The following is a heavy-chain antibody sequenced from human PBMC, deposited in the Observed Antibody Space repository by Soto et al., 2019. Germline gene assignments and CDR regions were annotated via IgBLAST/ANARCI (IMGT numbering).Heavy chain of an antibody. CDR1: GFTFSSYA. V-gene: IGHV3-23*01. J-gene: IGHJ5*02. CDR3: AKAAKEIIEAAGTVGWFDP. D-gene: IGHD6-13*01. Sequence: EVQLLESGGGLVQPGGSLRLSCAASGFTFSSYAMSWVRQAPGKGLEWVAAISGSGGSTYYADSVKGRFTISRDNSKNTLYLQMNSLRAEDTAVYYCAKAAKEIIEAAGTVGWFDPWGQGTLVTVSS. CDR2: ISGSGGST.